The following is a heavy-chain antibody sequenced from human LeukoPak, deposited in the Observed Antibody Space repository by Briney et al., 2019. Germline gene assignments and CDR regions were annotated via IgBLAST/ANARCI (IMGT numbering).Heavy chain of an antibody. D-gene: IGHD6-13*01. CDR3: ARDHAYSSSWYHRFDP. J-gene: IGHJ5*02. V-gene: IGHV3-11*01. CDR2: ISSSGSTI. Sequence: AGGSLRLSCAASGFTFSDYYMSWIRQAPGKGLEWVSYISSSGSTIYYADSVKGRFTISRGNAKNSLYLQMNSLRAEDTAVYYCARDHAYSSSWYHRFDPWGQGTLVTVSS. CDR1: GFTFSDYY.